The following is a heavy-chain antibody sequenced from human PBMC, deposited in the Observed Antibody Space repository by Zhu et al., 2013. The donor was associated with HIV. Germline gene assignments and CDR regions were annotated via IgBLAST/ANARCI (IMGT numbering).Heavy chain of an antibody. J-gene: IGHJ6*02. D-gene: IGHD3-3*01. Sequence: QGQLVQSAAAVEEPGATLRVSCRPSGDTLRDSDVHWVRQAPGQGLEWMGEINPYTGGTTYAENFRGRVVMTSDTSTNTVSVDLSRLRINDTAVYYCTRTTAITMFGLIIAHHYYAMDVWGQGTSVTVSS. CDR1: GDTLRDSD. V-gene: IGHV1-2*02. CDR3: TRTTAITMFGLIIAHHYYAMDV. CDR2: INPYTGGT.